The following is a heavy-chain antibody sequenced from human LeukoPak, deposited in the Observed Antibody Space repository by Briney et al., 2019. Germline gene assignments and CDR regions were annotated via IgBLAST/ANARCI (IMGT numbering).Heavy chain of an antibody. CDR1: GYTFTGYY. J-gene: IGHJ4*02. CDR3: ARDGARVVEQF. V-gene: IGHV1-2*02. D-gene: IGHD3-3*01. CDR2: INPNSGGT. Sequence: ASVKVSCKASGYTFTGYYMHWVRQAPGQGLEWMGWINPNSGGTNYAQKFQGRVTMTRDTSINTAYLQLSGLTSGDTAVYFCARDGARVVEQFWGQGTRVTVSS.